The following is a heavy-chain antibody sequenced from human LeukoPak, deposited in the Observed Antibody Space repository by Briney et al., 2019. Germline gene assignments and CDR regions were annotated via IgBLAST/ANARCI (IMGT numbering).Heavy chain of an antibody. CDR1: GYTFTSYG. V-gene: IGHV1-18*01. J-gene: IGHJ5*02. CDR2: ITTYSGNT. CDR3: ARVVGYGYCSGGSCYGWFDP. Sequence: GASVKVSCKASGYTFTSYGLTWVRQAPGQGLEWMGWITTYSGNTNYAQKLQGRVTMTTDTSTSTAYMELRSLRSDDTAVYYCARVVGYGYCSGGSCYGWFDPWGQGTLVTVSS. D-gene: IGHD2-15*01.